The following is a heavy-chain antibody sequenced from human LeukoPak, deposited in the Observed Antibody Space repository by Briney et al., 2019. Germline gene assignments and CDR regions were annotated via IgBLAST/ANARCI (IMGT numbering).Heavy chain of an antibody. CDR2: ISSSGSTI. V-gene: IGHV3-11*01. CDR1: GFTFSDYY. J-gene: IGHJ5*02. CDR3: ARVAVLLWFGDPSWFDP. Sequence: GGSLRLSCAASGFTFSDYYMSWIRQAPGKGLEWVSYISSSGSTIYYADSVKGRFTISRDNAKNSLYLQMNSPRAEDTAVYYCARVAVLLWFGDPSWFDPWGQGTLVTVSS. D-gene: IGHD3-10*01.